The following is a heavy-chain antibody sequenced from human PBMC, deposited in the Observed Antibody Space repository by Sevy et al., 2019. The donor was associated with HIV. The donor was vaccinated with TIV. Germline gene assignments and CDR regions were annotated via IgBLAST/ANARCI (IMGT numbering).Heavy chain of an antibody. J-gene: IGHJ6*02. CDR1: GFTFSSYW. CDR3: ARDLNDSWSGYLYGMDV. CDR2: IKQDGSEK. V-gene: IGHV3-7*01. Sequence: GGSLRLSCAASGFTFSSYWMSWVRQAPGKGLEWVANIKQDGSEKYYVDSVKGRFTISRDNAKNSLYLQMNSLRAEDTAVYYCARDLNDSWSGYLYGMDVWGQGTTVTVSS. D-gene: IGHD3-3*01.